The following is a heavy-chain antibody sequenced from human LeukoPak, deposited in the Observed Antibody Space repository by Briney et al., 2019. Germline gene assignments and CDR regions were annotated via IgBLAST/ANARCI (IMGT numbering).Heavy chain of an antibody. V-gene: IGHV3-66*01. CDR2: IYSGGST. CDR1: GFTVSSNY. D-gene: IGHD3-22*01. CDR3: ARESLNYDSSSDAFDI. J-gene: IGHJ3*02. Sequence: GGSLRLSCAASGFTVSSNYMSWVRQAPGKGLEWVSVIYSGGSTYYADSVKGRFTISRDNSKNTLYLQMNSLRAEDTAVYYCARESLNYDSSSDAFDIWGQGTMVTVSS.